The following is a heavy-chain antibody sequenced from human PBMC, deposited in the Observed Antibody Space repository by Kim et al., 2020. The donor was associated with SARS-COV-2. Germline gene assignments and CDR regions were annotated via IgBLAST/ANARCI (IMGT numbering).Heavy chain of an antibody. Sequence: SVKVSCKASGGTFSSYAISWVRQAPGQGLEWMGGIIPIFGTANYAQKLQGRVTITADESTSTAYMELSSLRSEDTAVYYCARDRYSYGEIWGYYYGMDVWGQGTTVTVSS. J-gene: IGHJ6*02. CDR3: ARDRYSYGEIWGYYYGMDV. D-gene: IGHD5-18*01. CDR2: IIPIFGTA. CDR1: GGTFSSYA. V-gene: IGHV1-69*13.